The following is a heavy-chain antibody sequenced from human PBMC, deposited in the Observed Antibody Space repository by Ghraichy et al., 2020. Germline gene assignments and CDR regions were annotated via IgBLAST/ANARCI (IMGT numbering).Heavy chain of an antibody. CDR1: GYSISSGYY. CDR3: ARGDPSRDAFDI. CDR2: IYHSGST. Sequence: SETLSLTCAVSGYSISSGYYWGWIRQPPGKGLEWIGSIYHSGSTYYNPSLKSRVTISVDTSKNQFSLKLSSVTAADTAVYYCARGDPSRDAFDIWGQGTMVTVSS. D-gene: IGHD5-24*01. V-gene: IGHV4-38-2*01. J-gene: IGHJ3*02.